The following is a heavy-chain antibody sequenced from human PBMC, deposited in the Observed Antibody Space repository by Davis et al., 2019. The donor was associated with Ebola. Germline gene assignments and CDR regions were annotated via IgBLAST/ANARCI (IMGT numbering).Heavy chain of an antibody. CDR2: ISAYNGNT. CDR3: ARDRDTINYDYVWGSYPPDAFDI. D-gene: IGHD3-16*02. V-gene: IGHV1-18*01. J-gene: IGHJ3*02. CDR1: GYTFTSYG. Sequence: ASVKVSCKASGYTFTSYGISWVRQAPGQGLEWMGWISAYNGNTNYAQKLQGRVTMTTDTSTSTAYMELGSLRSDDTAVYYCARDRDTINYDYVWGSYPPDAFDIWGQGTMVTVSS.